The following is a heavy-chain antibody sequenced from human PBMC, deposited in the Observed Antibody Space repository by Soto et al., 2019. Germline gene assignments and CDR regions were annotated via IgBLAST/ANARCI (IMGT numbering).Heavy chain of an antibody. V-gene: IGHV1-69*13. J-gene: IGHJ6*02. Sequence: SVKVSCKASGGTFSSYAISWVRQAPGQGLEWMGGIIPIFATANYAQKFQGRVMIPVDESTSTAYMELSRLRSEDTAVYYCARSVSFRYQLLKRAMDVWGQGTTVTVSS. CDR2: IIPIFATA. CDR3: ARSVSFRYQLLKRAMDV. D-gene: IGHD2-2*01. CDR1: GGTFSSYA.